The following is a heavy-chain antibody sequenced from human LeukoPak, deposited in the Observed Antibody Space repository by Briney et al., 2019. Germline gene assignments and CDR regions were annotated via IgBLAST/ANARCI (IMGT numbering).Heavy chain of an antibody. CDR2: ISSNGGST. D-gene: IGHD6-6*01. CDR3: ARGGVYSSSSFDY. J-gene: IGHJ4*02. V-gene: IGHV3-64*01. Sequence: PGGSLRLSCAASGFTFSSYAMHWVRQAPGKGLEYVSAISSNGGSTYYANSVKGRFTISRDNSKNTLYLQMNSLRAEDTAVYYCARGGVYSSSSFDYWGQGTLVTVSS. CDR1: GFTFSSYA.